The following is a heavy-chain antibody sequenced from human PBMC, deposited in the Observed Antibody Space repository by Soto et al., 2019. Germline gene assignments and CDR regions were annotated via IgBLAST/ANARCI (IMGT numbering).Heavy chain of an antibody. CDR3: ARRGATRLAFDI. CDR2: MNPNSGNT. D-gene: IGHD1-26*01. Sequence: ASVKVSCKASGYTFTSYDINWVRQATGQGLEWMGWMNPNSGNTGYAQKFQGRVTMTRNTSISTAYMELSSLRSEDTAVYYCARRGATRLAFDIWGQGTMVTVSS. CDR1: GYTFTSYD. J-gene: IGHJ3*02. V-gene: IGHV1-8*01.